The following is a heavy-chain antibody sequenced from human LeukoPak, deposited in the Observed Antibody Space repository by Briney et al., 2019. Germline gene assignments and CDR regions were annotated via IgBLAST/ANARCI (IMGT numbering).Heavy chain of an antibody. D-gene: IGHD5-24*01. J-gene: IGHJ4*02. CDR3: ASGSGWRQLY. V-gene: IGHV3-7*01. CDR2: IKSDGSEK. Sequence: GGSLRLSCVVSEFTFSSYWMNWVRQAPGKGLEWVANIKSDGSEKYYADSVKGRFTISRDNAKNSLYLQMNSLKAEDTAVYYCASGSGWRQLYWGQGTLVTLS. CDR1: EFTFSSYW.